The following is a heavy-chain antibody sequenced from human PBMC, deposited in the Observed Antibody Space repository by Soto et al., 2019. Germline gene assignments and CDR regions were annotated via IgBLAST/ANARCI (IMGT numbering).Heavy chain of an antibody. CDR3: ARAHYGDYGYGMDV. V-gene: IGHV4-30-2*01. J-gene: IGHJ6*02. D-gene: IGHD4-17*01. CDR2: IYHSGST. Sequence: PSETLSLTCAVSGGSISSGGYSWRWIRQPPGKGLEWIGYIYHSGSTYYNPSLKSRVTISVDRSKNQFSLKLSSVTAADTAVYYCARAHYGDYGYGMDVWGQGTMVTV. CDR1: GGSISSGGYS.